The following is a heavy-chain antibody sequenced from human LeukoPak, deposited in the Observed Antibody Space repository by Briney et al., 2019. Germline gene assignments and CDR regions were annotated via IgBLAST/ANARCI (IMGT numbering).Heavy chain of an antibody. CDR3: ARAYSGYDCLDY. Sequence: ASVKVSCQASGGTFSRYAISWVRQAPGQGLEWMGGIIPIFGTTNYAQKFQGRVTITADESTSTAYMEVSSLRSEDTAVYYCARAYSGYDCLDYWGQGILVTVSS. V-gene: IGHV1-69*13. J-gene: IGHJ4*02. CDR2: IIPIFGTT. D-gene: IGHD5-12*01. CDR1: GGTFSRYA.